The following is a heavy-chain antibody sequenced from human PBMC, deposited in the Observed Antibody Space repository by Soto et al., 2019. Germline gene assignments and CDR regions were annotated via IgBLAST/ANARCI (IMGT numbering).Heavy chain of an antibody. V-gene: IGHV3-33*01. CDR2: IWYDGSNK. Sequence: ESGGGVVQPGRSLRLSCAASGFTFSSYGMHWVRQAPGKGLEWVAVIWYDGSNKYYADSVKGRFTISRDNSKNTLYLQMNSLRAEDTAVYYCAREGGYSYGNYYYYYGMDVWGQGTTVTVSS. CDR3: AREGGYSYGNYYYYYGMDV. D-gene: IGHD5-18*01. J-gene: IGHJ6*02. CDR1: GFTFSSYG.